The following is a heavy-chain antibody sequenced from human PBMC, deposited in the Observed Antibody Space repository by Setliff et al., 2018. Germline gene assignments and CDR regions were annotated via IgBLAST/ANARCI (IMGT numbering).Heavy chain of an antibody. J-gene: IGHJ4*02. CDR3: ARHQGGGSYDY. Sequence: SETLSLTCAVSGYSISSGYYWGWIRQPPGKGLEWIGSIYHSGSTYYNPSLKSRVTISVDTSKNQFSLKLSSVTAADTAMYYCARHQGGGSYDYWGQGTLVTVSS. V-gene: IGHV4-38-2*01. CDR2: IYHSGST. D-gene: IGHD1-26*01. CDR1: GYSISSGYY.